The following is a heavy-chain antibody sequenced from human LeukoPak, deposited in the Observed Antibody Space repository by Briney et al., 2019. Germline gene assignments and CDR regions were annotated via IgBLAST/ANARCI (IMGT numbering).Heavy chain of an antibody. CDR2: IWYDGSNK. J-gene: IGHJ4*02. V-gene: IGHV3-33*06. CDR3: AKEAAAGYFDY. Sequence: PGGSLRLSCAASGFTFSSYGMHWVRQAPGKGLEWVAVIWYDGSNKYYADSVKGRFTISRDNSKNTLYLQMNSLRAEGTAVYYCAKEAAAGYFDYWGQGTLVTVSS. D-gene: IGHD6-13*01. CDR1: GFTFSSYG.